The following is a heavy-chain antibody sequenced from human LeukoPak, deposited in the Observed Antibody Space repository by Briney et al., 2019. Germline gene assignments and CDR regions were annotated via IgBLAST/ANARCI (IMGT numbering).Heavy chain of an antibody. V-gene: IGHV3-49*03. CDR1: GFTFGDYA. Sequence: GGSLRLSCTTSGFTFGDYAMSWFRQAPGKGLEWVGLFRSKAYGGTTEYAASVRGRFTISRDDSKSIAYLQMNSLKAEDTAIYYCAKPSGTLGYSHTRAGLGYYWGQGTLVTVSS. CDR3: AKPSGTLGYSHTRAGLGYY. CDR2: FRSKAYGGTT. J-gene: IGHJ4*02. D-gene: IGHD5-18*01.